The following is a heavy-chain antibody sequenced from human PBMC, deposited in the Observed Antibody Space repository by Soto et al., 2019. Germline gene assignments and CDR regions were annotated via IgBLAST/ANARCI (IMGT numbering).Heavy chain of an antibody. V-gene: IGHV1-69*02. Sequence: QVQLVQSGAEVKKPGSSVKVSCKASGGTFSSYTISWVRQAPGQGLEWMGRIIPILGIANYAQKFQGRVTITADKSTSTAYMELSSLRSEDTAVYYCASYRGAGIAAWVYWGQGTLVTVSS. CDR1: GGTFSSYT. CDR3: ASYRGAGIAAWVY. J-gene: IGHJ4*02. D-gene: IGHD6-25*01. CDR2: IIPILGIA.